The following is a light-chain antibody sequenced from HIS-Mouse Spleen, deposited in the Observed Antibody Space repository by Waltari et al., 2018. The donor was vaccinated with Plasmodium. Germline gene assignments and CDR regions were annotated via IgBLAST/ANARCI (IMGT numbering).Light chain of an antibody. CDR2: KAS. Sequence: DIQMTQSPSTLSASVGDRVTITCRASQSISSWLAWYQQKPGKAPKLLIYKASSLESGFPSRCSGSGSGTEFTLTISSLQPDDFATYYCQQYNSYSFTFGPGTKVDIK. J-gene: IGKJ3*01. CDR1: QSISSW. V-gene: IGKV1-5*03. CDR3: QQYNSYSFT.